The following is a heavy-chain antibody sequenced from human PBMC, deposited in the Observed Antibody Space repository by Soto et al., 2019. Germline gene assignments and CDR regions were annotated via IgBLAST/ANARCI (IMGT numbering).Heavy chain of an antibody. CDR2: IWYDGSLQ. CDR1: GIEFSNYA. V-gene: IGHV3-33*08. J-gene: IGHJ6*02. Sequence: VQLLESGGGLVQPGGSLRLSCVGSGIEFSNYAMSWVRQAPGRGLEWVAIIWYDGSLQYYAAAVKGRFTISRDNSKSTLYLEMNSLRAEDTAVYYCANLWGDGYNLGQDYNGMDVWGQGTTVIVSS. D-gene: IGHD5-12*01. CDR3: ANLWGDGYNLGQDYNGMDV.